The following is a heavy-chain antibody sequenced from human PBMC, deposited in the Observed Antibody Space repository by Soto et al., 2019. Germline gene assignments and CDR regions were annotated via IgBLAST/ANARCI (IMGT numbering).Heavy chain of an antibody. J-gene: IGHJ5*02. CDR3: ASPKIAFYNWFDP. CDR2: IYYDGST. V-gene: IGHV4-39*01. CDR1: PTSITNHNSI. Sequence: SVPRSFTGTVHPTSITNHNSIGGWIRHPPGKGLEWIGSIYYDGSTYFNSPLKSRVTISVDTSKNQFSLNLSSVTAADTAVYYCASPKIAFYNWFDPWGQGTLVTVS. D-gene: IGHD3-3*02.